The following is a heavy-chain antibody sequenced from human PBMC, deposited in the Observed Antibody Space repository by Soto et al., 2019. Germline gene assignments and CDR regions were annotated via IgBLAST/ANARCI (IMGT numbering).Heavy chain of an antibody. CDR3: ARDWHSTKRDV. CDR2: ISSSSSYI. J-gene: IGHJ6*02. V-gene: IGHV3-21*01. Sequence: EVQLVESGGGLVKPGGSLTLSCAASGFNFRSAWMSWVRQAPGKGLEWVSSISSSSSYIYYADSVKGRFTISRDNAKNSLYLQMNSLRAEDTAVYYCARDWHSTKRDVWGQGNTVTVSS. CDR1: GFNFRSAW. D-gene: IGHD6-13*01.